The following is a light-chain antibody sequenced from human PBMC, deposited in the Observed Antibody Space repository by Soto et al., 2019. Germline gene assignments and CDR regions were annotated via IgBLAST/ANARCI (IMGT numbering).Light chain of an antibody. CDR2: NVS. CDR3: MPGTHWPPYT. V-gene: IGKV2-30*01. Sequence: DVVMTQSPLSLPVTLGQPASISCRYSQSLAYSDGNTTLNWFQQRPGQSPRRLIYNVSNRDSGVPDRLSGSGSCRDFTLVTRRVEAEEVGVYYCMPGTHWPPYTFGQGTKLEIK. CDR1: QSLAYSDGNTT. J-gene: IGKJ2*01.